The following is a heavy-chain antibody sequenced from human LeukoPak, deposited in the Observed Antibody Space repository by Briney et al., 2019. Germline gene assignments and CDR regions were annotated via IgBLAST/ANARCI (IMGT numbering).Heavy chain of an antibody. CDR1: GGSFSGYY. D-gene: IGHD3-3*01. V-gene: IGHV4-34*01. Sequence: SETLSLTCAVYGGSFSGYYWSWIRQPPGKGLEWIGEINHSGSTNYNPSLKSRVTISVDTSKNQFSLKLSSVTAADTAVYYCARVLGTYYDFWSGKMFDPWGQGTLVTVSS. CDR3: ARVLGTYYDFWSGKMFDP. J-gene: IGHJ5*02. CDR2: INHSGST.